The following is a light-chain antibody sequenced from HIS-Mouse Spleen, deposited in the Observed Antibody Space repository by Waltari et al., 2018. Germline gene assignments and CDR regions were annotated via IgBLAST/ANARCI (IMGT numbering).Light chain of an antibody. Sequence: SYELTQPPSVSVSPGQTARITCSGDALPKKYAYWYQRKSGQAPVLVIYEDSKRPSGIPERVSGSSSGTMATLTISGAQVEDEADYYCYSTDSSGNHRVFGGGTKLTVL. CDR3: YSTDSSGNHRV. CDR1: ALPKKY. CDR2: EDS. V-gene: IGLV3-10*01. J-gene: IGLJ2*01.